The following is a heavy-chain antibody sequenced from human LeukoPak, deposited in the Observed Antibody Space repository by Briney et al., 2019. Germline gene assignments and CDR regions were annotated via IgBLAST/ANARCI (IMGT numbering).Heavy chain of an antibody. D-gene: IGHD3-10*01. CDR2: ISGSGGST. CDR1: GFTFSSYA. J-gene: IGHJ4*02. Sequence: GGSLRLSCAASGFTFSSYAMSWVRQAPGKGLEWVSAISGSGGSTYYADSVKGRFTISRDNSKNALYLQMNSLRAEDTAVYYCAKDGWFGELPYFDYWGQGTLVTVSS. V-gene: IGHV3-23*01. CDR3: AKDGWFGELPYFDY.